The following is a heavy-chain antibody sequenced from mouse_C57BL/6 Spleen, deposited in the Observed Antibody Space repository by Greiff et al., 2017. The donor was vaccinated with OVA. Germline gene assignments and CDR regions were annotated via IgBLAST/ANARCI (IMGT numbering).Heavy chain of an antibody. CDR1: GYAFSSSW. V-gene: IGHV1-82*01. D-gene: IGHD1-1*01. J-gene: IGHJ4*01. Sequence: QVQLQQSGPELVKPGASVKISCKASGYAFSSSWMNWVKQRPGKGLEWIGRIYPGDGDTNYNGKFKGKATLTADKSSSTAYMQLSSLTSEDSAVYFCAKGSYYYGSSYAMDYWGQGTSVTVSS. CDR3: AKGSYYYGSSYAMDY. CDR2: IYPGDGDT.